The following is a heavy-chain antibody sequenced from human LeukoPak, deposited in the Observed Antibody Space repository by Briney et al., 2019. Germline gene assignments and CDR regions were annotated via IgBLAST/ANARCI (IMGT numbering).Heavy chain of an antibody. CDR2: IYPGDSDI. CDR1: GYSFSTYR. D-gene: IGHD6-13*01. J-gene: IGHJ4*02. CDR3: ARHLRAYSSSWYFDY. V-gene: IGHV5-51*01. Sequence: GESLKISCKGSGYSFSTYRIGWVRQMPGKGLEWMGIIYPGDSDIRYSPSFQGQVTISADKSINTAYLQWSSLKASDTAMYYCARHLRAYSSSWYFDYWGQGTLVTVSS.